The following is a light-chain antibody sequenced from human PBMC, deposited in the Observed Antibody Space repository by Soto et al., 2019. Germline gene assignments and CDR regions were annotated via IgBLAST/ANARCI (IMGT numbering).Light chain of an antibody. J-gene: IGKJ5*01. CDR1: QTITGS. Sequence: DIQMTQSPSSLSASVGDRVTITCRASQTITGSLNWYQQRPGKAPNLLIYASNSLQSGVPPRFSGSGSGTDFTLTISSLQPEVFATYYCQQTYSIPITFGQGTRLDIK. V-gene: IGKV1-39*01. CDR3: QQTYSIPIT. CDR2: ASN.